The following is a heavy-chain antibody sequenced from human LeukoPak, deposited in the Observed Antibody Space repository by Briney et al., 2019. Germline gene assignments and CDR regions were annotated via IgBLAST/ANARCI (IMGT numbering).Heavy chain of an antibody. J-gene: IGHJ5*02. D-gene: IGHD2-15*01. CDR1: GGSISSGGYY. V-gene: IGHV4-31*03. Sequence: PSQTLSLTRTVSGGSISSGGYYWSWLRQHPGTGLEWIGYIYYNGSTYYNPSLKSRVTISVDTSKNQFSLKLSSVTAADTAVYYCARDGRRRYCSGGSCYYINWFDPWGQGTLVTVSS. CDR2: IYYNGST. CDR3: ARDGRRRYCSGGSCYYINWFDP.